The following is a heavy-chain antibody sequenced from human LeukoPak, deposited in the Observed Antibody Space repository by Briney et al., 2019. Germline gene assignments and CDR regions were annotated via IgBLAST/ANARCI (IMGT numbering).Heavy chain of an antibody. CDR3: ARADYDTSAYYYTFDY. J-gene: IGHJ4*02. CDR1: GGSLSGFY. D-gene: IGHD3-22*01. CDR2: INHSGST. V-gene: IGHV4-34*01. Sequence: PSETLSLTCAVSGGSLSGFYWSWIPQPPGKGLEWIGDINHSGSTNYNPSLKSRVTISVDTSKKQLSLKLNSVTAADTAVYYCARADYDTSAYYYTFDYWGQGTLVTVSS.